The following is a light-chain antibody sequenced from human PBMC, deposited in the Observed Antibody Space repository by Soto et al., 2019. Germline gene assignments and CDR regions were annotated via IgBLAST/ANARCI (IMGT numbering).Light chain of an antibody. J-gene: IGLJ3*02. CDR1: SNDVGAFNF. CDR2: EVS. Sequence: QSALTQPASVSGSPGQSITISCTGTSNDVGAFNFVSWYQQHPGKAPKVIIYEVSNRPSGVSNRFSGSKSGNTASLTISGLQDEDEADYYCNSYTTTSARVFGGGTKVTVL. CDR3: NSYTTTSARV. V-gene: IGLV2-14*01.